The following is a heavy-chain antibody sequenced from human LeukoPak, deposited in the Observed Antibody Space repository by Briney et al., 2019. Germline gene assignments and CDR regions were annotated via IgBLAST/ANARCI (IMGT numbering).Heavy chain of an antibody. Sequence: SETLSLSCAVSGGSLSTYYWSWIRQPPGKGLEWIGEVNHSGSINYSPSLMSRVTMSVDTSMNQLSLKLSSVTAADTAVYYCARGRYSVDYWGQGTLVTVSS. J-gene: IGHJ4*02. CDR2: VNHSGSI. D-gene: IGHD1-14*01. V-gene: IGHV4-34*01. CDR1: GGSLSTYY. CDR3: ARGRYSVDY.